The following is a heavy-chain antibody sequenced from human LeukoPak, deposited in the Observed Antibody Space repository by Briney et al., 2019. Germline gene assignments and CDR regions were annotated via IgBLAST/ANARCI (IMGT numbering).Heavy chain of an antibody. D-gene: IGHD3-22*01. J-gene: IGHJ4*02. Sequence: PSETLSLTCTVSGGSMNNYYWSWIRQSPGKGLEWVGYIYHTGSATCKPSLKSRVTLSLDTSKNQFSLRLNSVTAADTAVYYCARGRGDSKGTSFDFWGQGTLVTVSS. V-gene: IGHV4-59*01. CDR3: ARGRGDSKGTSFDF. CDR1: GGSMNNYY. CDR2: IYHTGSA.